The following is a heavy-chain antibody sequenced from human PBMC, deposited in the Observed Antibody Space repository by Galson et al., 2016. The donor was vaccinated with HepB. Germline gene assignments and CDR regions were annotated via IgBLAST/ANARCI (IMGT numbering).Heavy chain of an antibody. CDR3: LAVSQR. V-gene: IGHV3-74*01. CDR2: INRAGSNT. Sequence: SLRLSCAASGFTFSSYWLHWVRHAPGKGLVWVFRINRAGSNTGYADAVTGRFSVSRDNAKNTLELQMNSLRAEDTDVDYCLAVSQRWGQGTLVTVSS. D-gene: IGHD2-21*01. CDR1: GFTFSSYW. J-gene: IGHJ4*02.